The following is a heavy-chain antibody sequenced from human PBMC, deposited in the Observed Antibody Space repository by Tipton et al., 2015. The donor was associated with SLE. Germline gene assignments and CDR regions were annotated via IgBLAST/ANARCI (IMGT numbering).Heavy chain of an antibody. J-gene: IGHJ4*02. Sequence: TLSLTCTVSGGSISSGSYYWSWIRQPAGKGLEWIGRIYTSGSTNYNPSLKSRVTISVDTSKNQFSLKLSSVTAADTAVYYCARDKGYWGQGTPVTVSS. V-gene: IGHV4-61*02. CDR2: IYTSGST. CDR3: ARDKGY. CDR1: GGSISSGSYY.